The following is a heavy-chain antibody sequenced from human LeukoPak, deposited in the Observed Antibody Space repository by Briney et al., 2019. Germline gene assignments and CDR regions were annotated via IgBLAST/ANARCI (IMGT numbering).Heavy chain of an antibody. V-gene: IGHV3-21*01. CDR1: GFTFSSYS. J-gene: IGHJ4*02. D-gene: IGHD3-10*01. Sequence: GGSLRLSCAASGFTFSSYSMNWVRQAPGEGLGWASSISSISGYIYYADSVKGRFTISRDNAKNSLYLQMNSLRAEDTAVYYCAREDDDYYGSGSYPDYWGQGTLVTVSS. CDR2: ISSISGYI. CDR3: AREDDDYYGSGSYPDY.